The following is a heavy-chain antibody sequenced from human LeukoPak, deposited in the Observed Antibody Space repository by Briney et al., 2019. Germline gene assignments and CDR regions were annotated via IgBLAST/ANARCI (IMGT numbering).Heavy chain of an antibody. CDR2: ISGSGGST. CDR1: GFTFSSYA. J-gene: IGHJ3*02. CDR3: AKVTMIVVPFDAFDI. Sequence: GGSLTLSCAASGFTFSSYAMSWVRQAPGKGLEWVSAISGSGGSTYYADSVKGRFTISRDNPKNTLYLQMNSLRAEDTAVYYCAKVTMIVVPFDAFDIWGQGTMVTVSS. D-gene: IGHD3-22*01. V-gene: IGHV3-23*01.